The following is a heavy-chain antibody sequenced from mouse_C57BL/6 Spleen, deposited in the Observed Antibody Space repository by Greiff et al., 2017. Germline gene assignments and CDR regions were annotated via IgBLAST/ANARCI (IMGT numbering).Heavy chain of an antibody. J-gene: IGHJ2*01. D-gene: IGHD1-1*01. CDR2: ISNLAYSI. CDR3: ARHDGSSSLDY. V-gene: IGHV5-15*01. Sequence: EVQGVESGGGFVQPGGSVKLSCAASGFTFSDYGMAWVRQAPRKGPEWVAFISNLAYSIYYADTVTGAFTISRENAKNTLYLEMSSLRDEDSAMYYCARHDGSSSLDYWGQGTTLTVSS. CDR1: GFTFSDYG.